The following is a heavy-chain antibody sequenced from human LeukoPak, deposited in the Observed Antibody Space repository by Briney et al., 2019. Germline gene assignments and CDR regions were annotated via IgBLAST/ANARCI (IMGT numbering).Heavy chain of an antibody. J-gene: IGHJ4*02. V-gene: IGHV1-69*13. CDR3: ARPRSGWHTEDRSNFDY. CDR1: GYTFTSYA. Sequence: ASVKVSCKASGYTFTSYAISWVRQAPGQGLEWMGGIIPIFGTANYAQKFQGRVTITADESTSTAYMELSSRRAEDTAVYYCARPRSGWHTEDRSNFDYWGQGTLVTVSS. D-gene: IGHD6-19*01. CDR2: IIPIFGTA.